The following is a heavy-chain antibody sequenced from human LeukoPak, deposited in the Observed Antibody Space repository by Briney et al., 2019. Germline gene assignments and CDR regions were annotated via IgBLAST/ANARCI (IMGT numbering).Heavy chain of an antibody. Sequence: PGGSLRLSCAASGFTFSSYSMNWVRQAPGKGLEWVSSISSSSSYIYYADSVKGRFTISRDNAKNSLYLQMNSLRAEDTAVYYCARHSPHNYYDSSGYFHDAFDIWGQGTMVTVSS. D-gene: IGHD3-22*01. J-gene: IGHJ3*02. CDR3: ARHSPHNYYDSSGYFHDAFDI. V-gene: IGHV3-21*01. CDR2: ISSSSSYI. CDR1: GFTFSSYS.